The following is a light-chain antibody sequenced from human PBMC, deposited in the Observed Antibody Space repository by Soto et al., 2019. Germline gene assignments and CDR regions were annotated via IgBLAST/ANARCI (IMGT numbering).Light chain of an antibody. CDR2: DAS. CDR3: QQYNNWPLIT. Sequence: PGEIATLSCRASQSVNRYLAWYQQKPGQAPRLLIYDASNRATGIPARFSGSGSGTDFTLTISSLEPEDFAVYYCQQYNNWPLITFGQGTRLEIK. J-gene: IGKJ5*01. CDR1: QSVNRY. V-gene: IGKV3-11*01.